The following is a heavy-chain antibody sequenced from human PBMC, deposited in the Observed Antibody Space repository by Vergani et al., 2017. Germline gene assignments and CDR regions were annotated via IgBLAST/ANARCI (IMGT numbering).Heavy chain of an antibody. CDR3: AKERDSSSWYSSLDY. CDR2: ISYDGSNK. D-gene: IGHD6-13*01. V-gene: IGHV3-30*18. Sequence: QVQLVESGGGVVQPGRSLRLSCAASGFTFSSYGMHWVRQAPGKGLEWVAVISYDGSNKYYADSVKGRFTISRDNSKNTLYLQMNSLRAEDTAVYYCAKERDSSSWYSSLDYWGQGTLVTVSS. CDR1: GFTFSSYG. J-gene: IGHJ4*02.